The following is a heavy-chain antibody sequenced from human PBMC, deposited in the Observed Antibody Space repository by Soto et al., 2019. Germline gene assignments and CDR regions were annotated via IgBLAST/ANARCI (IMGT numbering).Heavy chain of an antibody. Sequence: GGSLRLSCAASGFTFSSYAMHWVRQAPGKGLEYVSAISSNGGSTYYANPVKGRFTISRDNSKNTLYLQMGSLRAEDMAVYYCARCGRGYYYYYMDVWGKGTTVTVSS. CDR2: ISSNGGST. CDR1: GFTFSSYA. J-gene: IGHJ6*03. CDR3: ARCGRGYYYYYMDV. V-gene: IGHV3-64*01.